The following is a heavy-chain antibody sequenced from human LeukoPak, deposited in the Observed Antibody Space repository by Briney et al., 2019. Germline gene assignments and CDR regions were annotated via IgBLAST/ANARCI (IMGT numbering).Heavy chain of an antibody. CDR3: ARLSSSWSGYYYYMDV. D-gene: IGHD6-13*01. CDR1: GGSISSYY. J-gene: IGHJ6*03. V-gene: IGHV4-59*08. Sequence: PSETLSLTCTVSGGSISSYYWSWIRQPPEKGLEWIGYIYYTGSTNYNPSLKSRVTISVDTSKNQFSLKLSSVTAADTAVYYCARLSSSWSGYYYYMDVWGKGTTVTISS. CDR2: IYYTGST.